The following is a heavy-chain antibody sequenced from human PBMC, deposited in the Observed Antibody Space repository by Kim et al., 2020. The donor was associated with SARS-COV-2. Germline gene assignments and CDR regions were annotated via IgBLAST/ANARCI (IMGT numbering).Heavy chain of an antibody. J-gene: IGHJ5*02. V-gene: IGHV3-33*01. CDR1: GFTFSSYG. CDR2: IWYDGSNK. Sequence: GGYLRLSCAASGFTFSSYGMHWVRQAPGKGLEWVAVIWYDGSNKYYADSVKGRFTISRDNSKNTLYLQMNSLRAEDTAVYYCARAKARIQLGGWFDPWGQGTLVTVSS. CDR3: ARAKARIQLGGWFDP. D-gene: IGHD5-18*01.